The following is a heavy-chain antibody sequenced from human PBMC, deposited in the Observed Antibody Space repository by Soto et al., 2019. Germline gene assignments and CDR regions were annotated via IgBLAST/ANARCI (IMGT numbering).Heavy chain of an antibody. CDR1: GGSISSGGYS. D-gene: IGHD3-3*01. J-gene: IGHJ6*02. CDR2: IYHSGST. CDR3: ARAPGDFWSGYYGMDV. Sequence: SETLSLTCAVSGGSISSGGYSWSWIRQPPGKGLEWIGYIYHSGSTYYNPSLKSRVTISVDRSKNQFSLKLSSVTAADTAVYYCARAPGDFWSGYYGMDVWGQGTTVTVSS. V-gene: IGHV4-30-2*01.